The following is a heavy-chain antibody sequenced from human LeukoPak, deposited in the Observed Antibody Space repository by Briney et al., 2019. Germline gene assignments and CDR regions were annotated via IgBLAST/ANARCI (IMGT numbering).Heavy chain of an antibody. V-gene: IGHV3-21*01. CDR3: ARDRIAAAGNYFDY. CDR1: GFTFSSYS. Sequence: GGTLRLSCAGSGFTFSSYSMNWVRQAPGKGLEWVSSISSSSSYIYYADSVKGRFTISRDNAKNSLYLQMNSLRSEDMAVYYCARDRIAAAGNYFDYWGQGTLVTVSS. CDR2: ISSSSSYI. D-gene: IGHD6-13*01. J-gene: IGHJ4*02.